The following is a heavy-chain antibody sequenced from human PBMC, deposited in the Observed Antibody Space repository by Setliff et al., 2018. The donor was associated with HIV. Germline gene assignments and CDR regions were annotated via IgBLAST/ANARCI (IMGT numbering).Heavy chain of an antibody. Sequence: VASVKVSCKASGYTFTNNYIHWVRQAPGQGLEWMAIINPSGGSASYAQKFQGRVTITRDTSTSTVYMELSGLRSDDTAVYYCARDGLLAAAGLGDFDYWGQGTLVTV. CDR3: ARDGLLAAAGLGDFDY. V-gene: IGHV1-46*01. J-gene: IGHJ4*02. CDR1: GYTFTNNY. D-gene: IGHD6-13*01. CDR2: INPSGGSA.